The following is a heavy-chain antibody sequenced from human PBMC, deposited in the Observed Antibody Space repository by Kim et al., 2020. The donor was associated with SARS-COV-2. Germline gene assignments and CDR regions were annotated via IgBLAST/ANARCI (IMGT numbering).Heavy chain of an antibody. CDR1: GFSFSNYV. CDR2: ITGDGKQT. V-gene: IGHV3-23*01. CDR3: ARDCAGRIAVSSFSCFDF. Sequence: GGSLRLSCAASGFSFSNYVMAWVRLTPGKGLEWVAAITGDGKQTFYADSVQGRFTISRDSSTSAVHLHMNSLRPDDTAVYYCARDCAGRIAVSSFSCFDFGRRRTL. J-gene: IGHJ4*02. D-gene: IGHD3-10*01.